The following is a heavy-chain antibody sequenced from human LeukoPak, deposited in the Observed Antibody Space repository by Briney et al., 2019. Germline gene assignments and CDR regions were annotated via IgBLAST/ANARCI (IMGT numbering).Heavy chain of an antibody. CDR1: GFTFSGYV. D-gene: IGHD3-22*01. J-gene: IGHJ3*02. V-gene: IGHV3-21*06. CDR2: ITFSSSHI. CDR3: ATHYYDRSGAAFDI. Sequence: GGSLRVYCAASGFTFSGYVMTWVRQAPGKGLECVSSITFSSSHIYYADSVKGRFTTSRDNTKDSLYLQMNSLRAENTAVYYCATHYYDRSGAAFDIWGQGTMVTVSS.